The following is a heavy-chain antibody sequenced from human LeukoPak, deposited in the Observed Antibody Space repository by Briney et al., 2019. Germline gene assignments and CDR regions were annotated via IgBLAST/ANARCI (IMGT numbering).Heavy chain of an antibody. V-gene: IGHV3-21*01. CDR3: ARAGDSSFAFDI. CDR2: ISGSSSYI. CDR1: GFTFSSYS. D-gene: IGHD3-22*01. J-gene: IGHJ3*02. Sequence: PGGSLRLSCAASGFTFSSYSMNWIRQAPGKGLEWVSSISGSSSYIYYADSVKGRFTISRANAKNSLYLQMNSLRAEDTAVYYCARAGDSSFAFDIWGQGTMVTVSS.